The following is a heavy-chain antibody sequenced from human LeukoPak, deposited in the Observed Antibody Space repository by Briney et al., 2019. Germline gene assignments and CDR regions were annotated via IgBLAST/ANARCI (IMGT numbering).Heavy chain of an antibody. J-gene: IGHJ3*02. D-gene: IGHD4-17*01. Sequence: SQTLSLTCAVSGGSISSGGYSWSWIRQPPGKGLEWIRYIYHSGSTYYNPSLKSRVTISVDRSKNQFSLKLSSVTAADTAVYYCARADGDHDAFDIWGQGTMVTVSS. CDR2: IYHSGST. CDR1: GGSISSGGYS. CDR3: ARADGDHDAFDI. V-gene: IGHV4-30-2*01.